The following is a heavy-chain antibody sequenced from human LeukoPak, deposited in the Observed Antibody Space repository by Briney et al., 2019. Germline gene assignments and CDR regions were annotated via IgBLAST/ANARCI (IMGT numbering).Heavy chain of an antibody. D-gene: IGHD2-21*02. CDR3: AKERCGGNCPLEH. CDR1: GFTFTGYA. V-gene: IGHV3-30*18. J-gene: IGHJ4*02. CDR2: ISYDGIKK. Sequence: GRSLRLSCAASGFTFTGYAMHWVRLAPGKGLEWVALISYDGIKKYYADSVKGRFTISRDNSKNTLYLQVNTLRAEDTAVYYCAKERCGGNCPLEHWGQGTLVTLSS.